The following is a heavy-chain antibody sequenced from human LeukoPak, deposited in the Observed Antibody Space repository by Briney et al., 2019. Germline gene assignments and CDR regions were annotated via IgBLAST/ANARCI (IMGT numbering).Heavy chain of an antibody. J-gene: IGHJ6*02. V-gene: IGHV3-23*01. CDR2: ISGSGGST. D-gene: IGHD3-10*01. CDR3: AKGAVYYYGSGSYYYYYGMDV. Sequence: GASLRLSCAASGFTFSSYAMSWVRQAPGKELEWVSAISGSGGSTYYADSVKDRFTISRDNSKNTLYLQMNSLRAEDTAVYYCAKGAVYYYGSGSYYYYYGMDVWGQGTTVTVSS. CDR1: GFTFSSYA.